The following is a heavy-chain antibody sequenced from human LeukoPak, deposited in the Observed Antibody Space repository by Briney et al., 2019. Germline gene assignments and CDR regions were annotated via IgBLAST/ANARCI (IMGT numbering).Heavy chain of an antibody. V-gene: IGHV4-38-2*02. CDR3: ARGDPLFSFDY. Sequence: SETLSLTCTVSGYSISSGYYWGWIRQPPGKGLEWIGRIYTSGSTNYNPSLKSRVTMSVDTSKNQFSLKLSSVTAADTAVYYCARGDPLFSFDYWGQGTLVTVSS. J-gene: IGHJ4*02. CDR1: GYSISSGYY. CDR2: IYTSGST. D-gene: IGHD2-21*01.